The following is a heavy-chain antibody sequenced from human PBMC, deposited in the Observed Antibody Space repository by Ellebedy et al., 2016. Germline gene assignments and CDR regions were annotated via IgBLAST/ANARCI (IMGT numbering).Heavy chain of an antibody. V-gene: IGHV2-70*11. CDR2: IDWDDDK. CDR1: GFSLTTSGMC. J-gene: IGHJ4*02. D-gene: IGHD3-10*01. Sequence: SGPTLVKPTQTLTLTCTFSGFSLTTSGMCVTWIRQPPGKALEWLARIDWDDDKYYSTSLKTRLTISKDPSKNQVVLTMTNMDPVDTATYYCARMVMVRGVIKYFDYWGQGTLVTVSS. CDR3: ARMVMVRGVIKYFDY.